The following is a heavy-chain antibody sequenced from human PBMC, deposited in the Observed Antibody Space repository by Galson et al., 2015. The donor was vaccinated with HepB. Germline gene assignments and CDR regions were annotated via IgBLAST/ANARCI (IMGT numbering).Heavy chain of an antibody. D-gene: IGHD5-24*01. CDR1: GFTLRSYW. V-gene: IGHV3-74*01. CDR3: ARESVEMATMIY. J-gene: IGHJ4*02. CDR2: INSDGSST. Sequence: SLRLSCAASGFTLRSYWMHWVRQAPGKGLVWVPRINSDGSSTNYADSVKGRFTISRDNAKNTLYLQMNSLRAEDTAVYYCARESVEMATMIYWGQGTLVTVSS.